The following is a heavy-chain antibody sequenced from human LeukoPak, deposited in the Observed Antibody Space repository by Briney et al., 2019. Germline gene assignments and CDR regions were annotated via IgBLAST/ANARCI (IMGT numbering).Heavy chain of an antibody. CDR2: IYSGGST. J-gene: IGHJ4*02. V-gene: IGHV3-53*05. CDR3: ARVSYDFWSGYANRIDY. Sequence: GGSLRLSCAASGFTVSSNYMSWVRQAPGKGLEWVSLIYSGGSTYYADSVKGRFTISRDNSKNTLYLQMNSLRSDDTAVYYCARVSYDFWSGYANRIDYWGQGTLVTVSS. CDR1: GFTVSSNY. D-gene: IGHD3-3*01.